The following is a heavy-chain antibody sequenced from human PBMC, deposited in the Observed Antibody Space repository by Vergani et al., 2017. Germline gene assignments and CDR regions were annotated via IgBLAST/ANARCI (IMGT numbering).Heavy chain of an antibody. Sequence: QVQLVQSGAEVKKPGASVKVSCKASGYTFTSYGISWVRQAPGQGLEWMGWISAYNGNTNYAQKHQGRVTMTTDTSTSTAYMELRSLRSDDTAVYYCARVESIPDRYSSGKPATADYWGQGTLVTVSS. CDR1: GYTFTSYG. V-gene: IGHV1-18*04. J-gene: IGHJ4*02. CDR3: ARVESIPDRYSSGKPATADY. CDR2: ISAYNGNT. D-gene: IGHD6-19*01.